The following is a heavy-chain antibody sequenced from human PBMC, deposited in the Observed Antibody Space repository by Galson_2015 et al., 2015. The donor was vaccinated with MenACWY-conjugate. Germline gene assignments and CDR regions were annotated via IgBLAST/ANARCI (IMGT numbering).Heavy chain of an antibody. CDR3: ARDKDVLLWFGESDRWFDP. V-gene: IGHV1-18*01. J-gene: IGHJ5*02. Sequence: SVKVSCKASGYTFTSYGISWVRQAPGQGLEWMGWISAYSGNTNYAQKLQGRVTMTTDTSTSTAYMELRSLRSDDTAVYYCARDKDVLLWFGESDRWFDPWGQGTLVTVSS. D-gene: IGHD3-10*01. CDR2: ISAYSGNT. CDR1: GYTFTSYG.